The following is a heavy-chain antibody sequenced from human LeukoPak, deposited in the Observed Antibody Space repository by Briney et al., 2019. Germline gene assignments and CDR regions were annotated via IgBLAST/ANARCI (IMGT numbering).Heavy chain of an antibody. CDR2: ISYDGSNK. D-gene: IGHD5-12*01. V-gene: IGHV3-30*18. CDR3: AKGGYSGYDYRFDY. Sequence: PGGSLRLSCAASGFTFSSYGVHWVRQAPGKGLEWVAVISYDGSNKYYADSVKGRFTISRDNSKNTLYLQMNSLRAEDTAVYYCAKGGYSGYDYRFDYWGQGTLVTVSS. J-gene: IGHJ4*02. CDR1: GFTFSSYG.